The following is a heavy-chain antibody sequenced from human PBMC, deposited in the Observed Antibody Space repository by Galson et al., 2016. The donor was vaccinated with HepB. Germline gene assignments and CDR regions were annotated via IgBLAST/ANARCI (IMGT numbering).Heavy chain of an antibody. CDR2: IDPRDSYT. CDR1: GYSFANYW. J-gene: IGHJ4*01. D-gene: IGHD3-10*01. CDR3: ARLRYGSGTYYSIFDF. V-gene: IGHV5-10-1*01. Sequence: QSGAEVKKPGESLRISCQGSGYSFANYWITWVRQMPGQGLEWMGRIDPRDSYTTYSPSFQGHVTNSIDASISTAYLHWSSLKASDTAMYYCARLRYGSGTYYSIFDFWGHGTLVTVSS.